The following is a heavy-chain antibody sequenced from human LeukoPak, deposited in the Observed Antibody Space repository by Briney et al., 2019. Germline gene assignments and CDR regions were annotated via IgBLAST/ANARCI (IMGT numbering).Heavy chain of an antibody. CDR2: IYHSGST. CDR1: GASINNYNW. J-gene: IGHJ5*02. D-gene: IGHD2-21*02. CDR3: ARGVTPSYDWFDP. V-gene: IGHV4-4*02. Sequence: PSGTLSLTCAVSGASINNYNWWSWVRQPPGKGLEWIGYIYHSGSTYYNPSLKSRVTISVDRSKNQFSLKLSSVTAADTAVYYCARGVTPSYDWFDPWGQGTLVTVSS.